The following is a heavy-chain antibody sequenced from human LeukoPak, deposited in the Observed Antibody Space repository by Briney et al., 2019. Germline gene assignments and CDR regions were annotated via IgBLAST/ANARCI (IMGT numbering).Heavy chain of an antibody. D-gene: IGHD3-22*01. CDR2: IYYSGST. CDR1: GGSISSYY. CDR3: ARVSDSSGYYYGVFNY. Sequence: PSETLSLTCTVSGGSISSYYWSWIRQPPGKGLEWIGYIYYSGSTNYNPSLQSRVTISVDTSKNQFSLKLSSVTAADTGVYYCARVSDSSGYYYGVFNYWGQGTMVTVSS. V-gene: IGHV4-59*01. J-gene: IGHJ4*02.